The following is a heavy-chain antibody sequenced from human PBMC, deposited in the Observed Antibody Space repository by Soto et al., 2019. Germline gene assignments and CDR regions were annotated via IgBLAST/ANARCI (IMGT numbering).Heavy chain of an antibody. J-gene: IGHJ5*02. V-gene: IGHV3-7*03. CDR1: GFTFSNYW. D-gene: IGHD6-6*01. CDR3: ARGHSTSPNWFDP. CDR2: IKVDGSAK. Sequence: GGSLRLSCAASGFTFSNYWMSWVRQAPGKGLEWVANIKVDGSAKYYVDSVKGRFTISRDNAKNSLYLQMNSLRGEDTAVYYCARGHSTSPNWFDPWDQGTLVTV.